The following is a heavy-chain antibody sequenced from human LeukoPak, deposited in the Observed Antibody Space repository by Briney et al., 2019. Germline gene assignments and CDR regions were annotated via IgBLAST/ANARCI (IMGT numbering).Heavy chain of an antibody. CDR2: INPNSGGT. CDR1: GYTFSDYY. J-gene: IGHJ4*02. Sequence: ASVKVSCKASGYTFSDYYIHWVRQAPGQGLEWMGWINPNSGGTNYAQKLQGRVTMTRDTSISTGYMELSGLRSDDTAMYYCARDKQLWPRRLFDYWGQGTLVTVSA. CDR3: ARDKQLWPRRLFDY. V-gene: IGHV1-2*02. D-gene: IGHD1-1*01.